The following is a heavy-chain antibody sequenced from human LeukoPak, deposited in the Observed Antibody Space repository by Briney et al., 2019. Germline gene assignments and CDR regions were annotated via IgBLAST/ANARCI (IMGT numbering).Heavy chain of an antibody. CDR1: GFTFSSYA. V-gene: IGHV3-23*01. D-gene: IGHD6-19*01. CDR2: ISGSGGST. Sequence: GGSLRLSCAASGFTFSSYAMSWVRQAPGKGLEWVSAISGSGGSTYYADSVKGRFTISRDNSKNTLYLQMNSLRAEDTAVYYCAKGKPGIAVAGTGGMVDVWGQGTTVTASS. J-gene: IGHJ6*02. CDR3: AKGKPGIAVAGTGGMVDV.